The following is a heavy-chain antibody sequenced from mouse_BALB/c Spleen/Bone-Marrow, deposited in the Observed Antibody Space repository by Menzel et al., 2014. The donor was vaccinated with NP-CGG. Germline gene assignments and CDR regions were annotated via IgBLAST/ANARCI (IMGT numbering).Heavy chain of an antibody. D-gene: IGHD4-1*01. V-gene: IGHV5-12*02. CDR3: ARQLAYAMDY. J-gene: IGHJ4*01. CDR2: ITKGGGST. CDR1: GFTFSDYY. Sequence: EVQLVESGGGLVQPRGSLKLSCATSGFTFSDYYMYWVRQTPEKRLEWVAYITKGGGSTYYPDIVKGRFTISRDNAKNTLYLQMSRLKSEDTAMYYCARQLAYAMDYWGQGTSVTVSS.